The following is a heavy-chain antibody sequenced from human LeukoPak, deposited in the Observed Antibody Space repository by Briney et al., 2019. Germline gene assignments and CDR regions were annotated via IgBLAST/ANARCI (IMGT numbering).Heavy chain of an antibody. CDR1: GYTFTGYY. Sequence: AASVKVSCKASGYTFTGYYMHWVRQAPAQALEWVGWITPNSGGTNYAQKSQGRVTMNRDTSISTAYMDTSSLRSDDTAVYYCARVTMIVVARDPFDYWGQGTLVTVSS. CDR3: ARVTMIVVARDPFDY. CDR2: ITPNSGGT. V-gene: IGHV1-2*02. J-gene: IGHJ4*02. D-gene: IGHD3-22*01.